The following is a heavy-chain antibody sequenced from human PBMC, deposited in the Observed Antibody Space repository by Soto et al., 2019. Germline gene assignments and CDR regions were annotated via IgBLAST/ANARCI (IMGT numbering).Heavy chain of an antibody. CDR1: GFTFSSYG. J-gene: IGHJ3*02. V-gene: IGHV3-30*18. D-gene: IGHD3-9*01. Sequence: GGSLRLSCAASGFTFSSYGMHWVRQAPGKGLEWVAVISYDGSNKYYADSVKGRFTISRDNSKNTLYLQMNSLRAEDTAVYYCAKDRGDILTGYSLDAFDIWGQGTMVTVSS. CDR3: AKDRGDILTGYSLDAFDI. CDR2: ISYDGSNK.